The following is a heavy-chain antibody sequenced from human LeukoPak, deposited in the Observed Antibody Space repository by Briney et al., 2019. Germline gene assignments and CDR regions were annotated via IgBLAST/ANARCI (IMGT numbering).Heavy chain of an antibody. Sequence: SETLSLTCAVFGGSFSDYYWSWIRQPPGKGLEWIGELNHRGSTNYNPSLKSRVTLSIDTSKNQLSLKLTSVTAADTPVYYCARGTPPRTGYSSRWSRWYDYNYMDVWGKGTTVTVSS. J-gene: IGHJ6*03. CDR2: LNHRGST. CDR1: GGSFSDYY. V-gene: IGHV4-34*01. D-gene: IGHD6-13*01. CDR3: ARGTPPRTGYSSRWSRWYDYNYMDV.